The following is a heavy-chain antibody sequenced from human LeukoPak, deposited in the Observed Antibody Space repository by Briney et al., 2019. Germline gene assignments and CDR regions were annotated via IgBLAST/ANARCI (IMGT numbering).Heavy chain of an antibody. Sequence: SETLSLTCAVSGGSISSGGYSWSWIRQPPGKGLEWIGYIYHSGSTYYNPSLKSRVTISVDTSKNQFSLKLISVTAADTAVYHCAAYSSSGDAFDIWGQGTMVTVSS. CDR3: AAYSSSGDAFDI. D-gene: IGHD6-13*01. CDR2: IYHSGST. CDR1: GGSISSGGYS. V-gene: IGHV4-30-2*01. J-gene: IGHJ3*02.